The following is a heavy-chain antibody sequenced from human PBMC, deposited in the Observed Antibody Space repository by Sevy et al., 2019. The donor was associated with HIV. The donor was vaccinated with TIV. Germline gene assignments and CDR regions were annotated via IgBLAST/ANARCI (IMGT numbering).Heavy chain of an antibody. CDR3: ARGGSWVYGSGSYGYYFDY. Sequence: ASVKVSCKASGYTFTGYYMHWVRQAPGQGLEWMGWINPNSGGTNYAQKFQGRVTMTRDTSISTTYMELSRLRSEDTAVYYCARGGSWVYGSGSYGYYFDYWGQGTLVTVSS. CDR1: GYTFTGYY. D-gene: IGHD3-10*01. J-gene: IGHJ4*02. CDR2: INPNSGGT. V-gene: IGHV1-2*02.